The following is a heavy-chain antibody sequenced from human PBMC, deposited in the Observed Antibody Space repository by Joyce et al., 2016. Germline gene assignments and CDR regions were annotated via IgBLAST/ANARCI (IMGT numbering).Heavy chain of an antibody. Sequence: QVQLVLSGAEVKKPGASVKVSCKVSGYSLTDLSMHWVRQAPGKGLEWQGGYDPEDGDTVYAQKFQGRVTLTEDTSTDTAYMELNSLTSDDTAVYYCATNTHYHDTPGYWGQGTLVTVSS. V-gene: IGHV1-24*01. CDR1: GYSLTDLS. J-gene: IGHJ4*02. CDR2: YDPEDGDT. CDR3: ATNTHYHDTPGY. D-gene: IGHD3-22*01.